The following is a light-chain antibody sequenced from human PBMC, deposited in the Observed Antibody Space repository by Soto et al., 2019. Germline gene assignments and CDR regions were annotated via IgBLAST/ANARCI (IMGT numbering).Light chain of an antibody. CDR3: QQSYGTPIT. CDR1: QSISRY. CDR2: VAS. V-gene: IGKV1-39*01. Sequence: IQMTQSPSSLSAASGDRFTITCLASQSISRYLNCYQQKTGKAPNLMIYVASSLQSEVPSTFSGSGSGKDFTLTITSLQPEDFATYYCQQSYGTPITFGQVTRLAIK. J-gene: IGKJ5*01.